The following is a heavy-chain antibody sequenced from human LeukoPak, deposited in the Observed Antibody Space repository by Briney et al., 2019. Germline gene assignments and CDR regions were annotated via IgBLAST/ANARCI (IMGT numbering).Heavy chain of an antibody. CDR1: GFTFSSYW. J-gene: IGHJ4*02. Sequence: GGSLRLSCAASGFTFSSYWMSWVRQAPGKGLEWVANIKQDGSEKYYVDSVMGRFTISRDNAKNSLYLQMNSLRAEDTAVYYCARDGVGATFDYWGQGTLVTVSS. CDR3: ARDGVGATFDY. CDR2: IKQDGSEK. D-gene: IGHD1-26*01. V-gene: IGHV3-7*01.